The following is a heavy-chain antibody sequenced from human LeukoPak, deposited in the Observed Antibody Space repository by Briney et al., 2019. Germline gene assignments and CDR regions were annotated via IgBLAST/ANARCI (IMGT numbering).Heavy chain of an antibody. D-gene: IGHD3-16*01. V-gene: IGHV3-21*01. CDR1: GFTFGSYS. J-gene: IGHJ5*02. CDR3: ARDRTHVSFDP. CDR2: ISSSSSYI. Sequence: GGSLRLSCAASGFTFGSYSMNWVRQAPGKGLEWVSSISSSSSYIYYADSVKGRFTISRDNAKNSLYLQMNSLRAEDTAVYYCARDRTHVSFDPWGQGTLVTVSS.